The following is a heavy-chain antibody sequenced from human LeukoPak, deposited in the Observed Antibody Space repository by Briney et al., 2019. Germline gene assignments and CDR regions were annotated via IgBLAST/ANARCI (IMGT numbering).Heavy chain of an antibody. CDR2: ISGSGGST. Sequence: GGSLRLSCAASGFTFSSYAMSWVRQAPGKGLEWVSAISGSGGSTYYADSVKGRFTISRDNSKNTLYLQMHSLRAEDTAVYYCAKDPSVCSGGSCYFDYWGQGTLVTVSS. J-gene: IGHJ4*02. CDR3: AKDPSVCSGGSCYFDY. V-gene: IGHV3-23*01. CDR1: GFTFSSYA. D-gene: IGHD2-15*01.